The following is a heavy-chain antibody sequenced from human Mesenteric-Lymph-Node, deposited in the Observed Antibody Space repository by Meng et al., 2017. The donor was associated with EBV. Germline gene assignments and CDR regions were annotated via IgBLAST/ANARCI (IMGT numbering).Heavy chain of an antibody. J-gene: IGHJ4*02. CDR2: IIPVSGTS. CDR1: CGSSSSLA. CDR3: ARLRAGDYGDYYFDY. V-gene: IGHV1-69*01. Sequence: VQQVQFVAAGKKPGYPVKASCQASCGSSSSLAISWVRQGPGQELQGMGGIIPVSGTSNYAQKFQGRLTIIADESTNPAYMELNSLKSEDTAVYYCARLRAGDYGDYYFDYWGQGTLVTVSS. D-gene: IGHD4-17*01.